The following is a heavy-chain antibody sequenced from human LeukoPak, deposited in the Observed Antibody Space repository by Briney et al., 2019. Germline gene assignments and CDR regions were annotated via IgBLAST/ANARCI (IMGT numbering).Heavy chain of an antibody. CDR1: GGSVSSGSYY. CDR3: ARGRGVAGTL. V-gene: IGHV4-61*01. J-gene: IGHJ4*02. Sequence: PSETLSLTCTVSGGSVSSGSYYWSWIRQPPGKGLEWIGYIYYSGSTNYNPSLMSRVTISVDTSKNQFSLKLSSVTAADTAVYYCARGRGVAGTLWGQGTLVTVSS. D-gene: IGHD3-10*01. CDR2: IYYSGST.